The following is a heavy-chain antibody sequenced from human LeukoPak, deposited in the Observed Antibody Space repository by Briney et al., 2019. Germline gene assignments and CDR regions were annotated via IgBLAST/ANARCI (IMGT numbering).Heavy chain of an antibody. V-gene: IGHV4-59*01. CDR3: ARDERSRYYYMDV. CDR1: GGSISSYY. CDR2: IYYSGST. J-gene: IGHJ6*03. Sequence: PSETLSLTCTVSGGSISSYYWSWIRQPPGKGLERIGYIYYSGSTKYNPSLKSRVTISVDTSKNQFSLKLSSVTAADTAVYYCARDERSRYYYMDVWGKGTTVTVSS.